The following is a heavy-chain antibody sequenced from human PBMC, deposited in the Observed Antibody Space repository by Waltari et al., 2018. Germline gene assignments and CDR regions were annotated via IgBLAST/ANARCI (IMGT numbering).Heavy chain of an antibody. Sequence: TFSNFPINWVRLAPGTGLEWVSAITVGDDAHYADSLRGRFTISRDSSKDTVHLQMNGLRVEDTAIYYCATPFYNWDDPLHSWGQGTPVTVSS. D-gene: IGHD1-20*01. J-gene: IGHJ4*02. CDR1: TFSNFP. CDR2: ITVGDDA. V-gene: IGHV3-23*01. CDR3: ATPFYNWDDPLHS.